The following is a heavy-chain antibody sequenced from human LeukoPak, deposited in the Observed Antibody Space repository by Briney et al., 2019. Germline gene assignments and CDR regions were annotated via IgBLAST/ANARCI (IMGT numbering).Heavy chain of an antibody. D-gene: IGHD6-19*01. V-gene: IGHV3-74*01. CDR1: GFTLSSYW. CDR3: ARVPHYSSGREYFQH. J-gene: IGHJ1*01. CDR2: INSDGSST. Sequence: PGWSLRLSCAASGFTLSSYWMHWVRQAPGKGLVWVSRINSDGSSTSYADSVKGRVTISRDNAKNTLYLQMNSLRAEDTAVYYCARVPHYSSGREYFQHWGQGTLVTVSS.